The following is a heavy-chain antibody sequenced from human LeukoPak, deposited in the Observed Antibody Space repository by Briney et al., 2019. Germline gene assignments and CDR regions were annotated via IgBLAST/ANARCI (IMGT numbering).Heavy chain of an antibody. CDR1: GGSISSYY. Sequence: SETLSLTCTVSGGSISSYYWSWIRQPPGKGLEWIGYIYYSGSTNYNPSLKSRVTISVDTSKNQFSLKLSSVTAADTAVYYCAGMVRGVRGGFWFDPWGQGTLVTVSS. V-gene: IGHV4-59*01. CDR3: AGMVRGVRGGFWFDP. CDR2: IYYSGST. J-gene: IGHJ5*02. D-gene: IGHD3-10*01.